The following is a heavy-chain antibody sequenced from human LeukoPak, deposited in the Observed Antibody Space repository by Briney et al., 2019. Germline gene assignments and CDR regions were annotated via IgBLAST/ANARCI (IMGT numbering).Heavy chain of an antibody. V-gene: IGHV3-11*01. CDR1: GFTFSDYY. D-gene: IGHD6-6*01. CDR3: ARESSSSRHFDY. CDR2: ISSSGSTI. J-gene: IGHJ4*02. Sequence: GGSLRLSCAASGFTFSDYYMSWIRQAPGKGLEWVSYISSSGSTIYYADSAKGRFTISRDNAKNSLYLQMNSLRAEDTAVYYCARESSSSRHFDYWGQGTLVTVSS.